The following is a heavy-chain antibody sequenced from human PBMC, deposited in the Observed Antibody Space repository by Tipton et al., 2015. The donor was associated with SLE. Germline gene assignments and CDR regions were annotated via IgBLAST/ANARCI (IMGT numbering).Heavy chain of an antibody. D-gene: IGHD2-15*01. CDR3: ATVRAGCSGYCCDLDS. CDR2: IIYSGGT. Sequence: SLRLSCAVSGGSVSSGIWWTWVRQSPGKGLEWIGEIIYSGGTNYNPSLKSRVTMSLDRSENQFSLKVTSVTAADTAVYYCATVRAGCSGYCCDLDSWGQGPLVTVSS. V-gene: IGHV4-4*02. J-gene: IGHJ4*02. CDR1: GGSVSSGIW.